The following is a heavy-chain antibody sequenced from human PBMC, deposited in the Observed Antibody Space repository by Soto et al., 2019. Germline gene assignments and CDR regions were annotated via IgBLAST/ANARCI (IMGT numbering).Heavy chain of an antibody. D-gene: IGHD3-9*01. Sequence: ASVKVSCKASGYTFTSYGISWVRQAPGQGLEWMGWISAYNGNTNYAQKLQGRVTMTTDTSTSTAYMELRSLRSDDTAVYYCAKEPGHDILPAYSYSMAVWGKGPTVTVSS. CDR2: ISAYNGNT. V-gene: IGHV1-18*01. J-gene: IGHJ6*03. CDR3: AKEPGHDILPAYSYSMAV. CDR1: GYTFTSYG.